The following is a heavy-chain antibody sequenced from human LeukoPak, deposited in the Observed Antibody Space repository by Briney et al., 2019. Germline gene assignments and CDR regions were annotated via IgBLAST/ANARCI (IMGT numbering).Heavy chain of an antibody. D-gene: IGHD3-22*01. J-gene: IGHJ4*02. CDR1: GFTVSSNY. Sequence: GGSLRLSCAASGFTVSSNYMSWVRQAPGKGLEWVSVIYSGGSTYYADSVKGRFTISRDNAKNSLYLQMNSLRAEDTAVYYCARAGRSYYDSSGYSPYLYWGQGTLVTVSS. V-gene: IGHV3-53*01. CDR3: ARAGRSYYDSSGYSPYLY. CDR2: IYSGGST.